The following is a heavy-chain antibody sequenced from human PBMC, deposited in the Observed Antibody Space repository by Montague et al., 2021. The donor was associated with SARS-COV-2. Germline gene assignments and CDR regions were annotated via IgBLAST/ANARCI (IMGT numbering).Heavy chain of an antibody. CDR1: HGSISSSLSY. Sequence: SETLSLTCTVSHGSISSSLSYWGWIRQPPGKGLEWIGFFYSSGITDSNPSFKSRVSISLDTSENQVSLKLRSVTTADTAVYYCARETMTGDAFDVWGQGTMVTVSS. V-gene: IGHV4-39*07. CDR3: ARETMTGDAFDV. CDR2: FYSSGIT. D-gene: IGHD1-14*01. J-gene: IGHJ3*01.